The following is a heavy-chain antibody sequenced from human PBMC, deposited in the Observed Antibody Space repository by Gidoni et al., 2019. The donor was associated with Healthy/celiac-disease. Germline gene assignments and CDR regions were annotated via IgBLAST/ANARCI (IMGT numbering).Heavy chain of an antibody. Sequence: QVQLQESGPGLVKPSETLSLTCTVSGGSSSSYYWSWSRQPPGKGLAWIGYIYYSGSTNYNPSRKSRVTISVDTSKNQFSLKLSSVTAADTAVYYCARGDRGVVTATDAFDIWGQGTMVTVSS. CDR3: ARGDRGVVTATDAFDI. D-gene: IGHD2-21*02. J-gene: IGHJ3*02. CDR1: GGSSSSYY. V-gene: IGHV4-59*01. CDR2: IYYSGST.